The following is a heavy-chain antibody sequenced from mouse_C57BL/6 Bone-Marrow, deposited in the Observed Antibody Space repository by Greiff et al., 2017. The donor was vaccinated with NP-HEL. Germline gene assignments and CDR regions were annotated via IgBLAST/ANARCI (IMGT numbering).Heavy chain of an antibody. V-gene: IGHV1-61*01. CDR3: ARGDPWFAY. Sequence: QVQLQQPGAELVRPGSSVKLSCKASGYTFTSYWMDWVKQRPGQGLEWIGNIYPSDSETHYNQKFKDKAILTVDKSSSTAYMQLSSLTSEDSAVYYCARGDPWFAYWGQGTLVTVSA. J-gene: IGHJ3*01. CDR1: GYTFTSYW. CDR2: IYPSDSET.